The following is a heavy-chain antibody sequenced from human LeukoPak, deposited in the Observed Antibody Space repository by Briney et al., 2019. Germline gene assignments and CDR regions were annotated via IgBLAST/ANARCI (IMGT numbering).Heavy chain of an antibody. CDR1: GYTFTSYG. Sequence: ASVKVSCKASGYTFTSYGISWVRQAPGQGLEWMGWISAYNGNTNYAQKLQGRVTMTRDTSISTAYMEMSRLTSDDTAVYYCARSARHCNNGVCFTDYYIDLWGKGTTVIVSS. CDR2: ISAYNGNT. V-gene: IGHV1-18*01. J-gene: IGHJ6*03. D-gene: IGHD2-8*01. CDR3: ARSARHCNNGVCFTDYYIDL.